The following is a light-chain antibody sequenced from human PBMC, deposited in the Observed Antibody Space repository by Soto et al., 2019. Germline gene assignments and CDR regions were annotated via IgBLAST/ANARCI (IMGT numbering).Light chain of an antibody. Sequence: DIVMTQSPDSLAVSLGERTTINCKSTQSVLYSSNNKNYLAWYQQKVGQPPKLLIYWASTRESGVPDRFSGSGSGTDFTLTISSLKAEDVAVYYCQQYYSSPLTFGGGTRVE. CDR3: QQYYSSPLT. CDR1: QSVLYSSNNKNY. J-gene: IGKJ4*01. CDR2: WAS. V-gene: IGKV4-1*01.